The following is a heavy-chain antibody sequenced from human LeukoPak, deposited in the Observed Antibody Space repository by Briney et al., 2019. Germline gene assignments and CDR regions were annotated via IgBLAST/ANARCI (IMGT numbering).Heavy chain of an antibody. J-gene: IGHJ5*02. CDR3: ARDVTGSSGHGEVNWFDP. V-gene: IGHV3-53*01. CDR1: GFTVSSNY. CDR2: IYSGGST. D-gene: IGHD6-19*01. Sequence: HPGGSLRLSCAASGFTVSSNYMSWVRQAPGKGLEWVSVIYSGGSTYYADSVKGRFTISRDNSKNTLYLQMNSLRAEDTAVCYCARDVTGSSGHGEVNWFDPWGQGTLVTVSS.